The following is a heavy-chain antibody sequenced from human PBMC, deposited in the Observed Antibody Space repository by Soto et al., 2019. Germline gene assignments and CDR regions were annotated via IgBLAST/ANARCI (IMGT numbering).Heavy chain of an antibody. V-gene: IGHV3-66*01. CDR1: GFTVSGNF. J-gene: IGHJ6*03. CDR2: IYSDGTT. Sequence: GGSLRLSCAASGFTVSGNFMSWVRQAPGKGLQWVSVIYSDGTTYYAESVKGRFTISRDDSKNTLYLQMNSLRVDDTAVYYCARSDMDVWGKGTTVTVSS. CDR3: ARSDMDV.